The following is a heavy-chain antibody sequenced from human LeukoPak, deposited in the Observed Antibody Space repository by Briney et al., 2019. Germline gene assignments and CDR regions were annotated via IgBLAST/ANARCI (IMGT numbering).Heavy chain of an antibody. CDR1: GDSISNYY. J-gene: IGHJ4*02. V-gene: IGHV4-34*01. CDR2: INHSGST. Sequence: SETLSLTCTVSGDSISNYYWSWIRQPPGKGLEWIGEINHSGSTNYNPSLKSRVTISVDTSKNQFSLKLSSVTAADTAVYYCARERPSYYDILTGYYPRSLPYYFDYWGQGTLVTVSS. CDR3: ARERPSYYDILTGYYPRSLPYYFDY. D-gene: IGHD3-9*01.